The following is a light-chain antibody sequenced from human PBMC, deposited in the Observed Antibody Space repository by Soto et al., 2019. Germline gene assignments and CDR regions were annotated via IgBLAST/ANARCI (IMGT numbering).Light chain of an antibody. CDR2: GAS. CDR3: QQHSHWPPWT. V-gene: IGKV3-11*01. J-gene: IGKJ1*01. Sequence: EVVLTQSPATLSLSPGERATLSCRASQTVRTFLDWYQQKPGQAPRLLIYGASNRATGIPARFSGSGSGKDFTLTISSLEPEDFAVYYCQQHSHWPPWTFGQGTRVEIQ. CDR1: QTVRTF.